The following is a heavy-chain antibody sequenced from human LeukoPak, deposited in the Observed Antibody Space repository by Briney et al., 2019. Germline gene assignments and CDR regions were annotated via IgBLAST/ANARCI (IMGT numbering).Heavy chain of an antibody. CDR2: ISSSGSNI. Sequence: GGSLRLPCAASGFTFSAYSMNWVRQAPGKELKWVSYISSSGSNIHYADSVKGRFTISRDTGKNSLYLQMSSLRAEDTAVYYCARLASGSYPNYFDYWGQGLLVTVSS. CDR3: ARLASGSYPNYFDY. D-gene: IGHD1-26*01. V-gene: IGHV3-48*01. J-gene: IGHJ4*02. CDR1: GFTFSAYS.